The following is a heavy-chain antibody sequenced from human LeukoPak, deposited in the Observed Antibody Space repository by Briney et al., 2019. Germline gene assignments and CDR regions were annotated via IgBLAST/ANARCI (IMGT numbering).Heavy chain of an antibody. Sequence: GGSLRLSCAASGFTFSSHGMHWVRQAPGKGLEWVSIIWYDGSDEYYADSVKGRFTISRDNSKDTLYLQMNSLRAEDTAVYYCARDGGYHSSGPFDYWGQGTLVAVSS. D-gene: IGHD3-22*01. J-gene: IGHJ4*02. CDR2: IWYDGSDE. V-gene: IGHV3-33*01. CDR3: ARDGGYHSSGPFDY. CDR1: GFTFSSHG.